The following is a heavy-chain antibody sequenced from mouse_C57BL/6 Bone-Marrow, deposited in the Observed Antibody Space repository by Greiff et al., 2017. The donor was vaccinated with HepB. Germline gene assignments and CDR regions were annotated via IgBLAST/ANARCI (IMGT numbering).Heavy chain of an antibody. CDR2: SRNKANDYTT. CDR1: GFTFSDFY. Sequence: EVKLMESGGGLVQSGRSLRLSCATSGFTFSDFYMEWVRQAPGKGLEWIAASRNKANDYTTEYSASVKGRFIVSRDTSQSILYLQMNALRAEDTAIYYCARDGYDGNWFAYWGQGTLVTVSA. CDR3: ARDGYDGNWFAY. J-gene: IGHJ3*01. D-gene: IGHD2-3*01. V-gene: IGHV7-1*01.